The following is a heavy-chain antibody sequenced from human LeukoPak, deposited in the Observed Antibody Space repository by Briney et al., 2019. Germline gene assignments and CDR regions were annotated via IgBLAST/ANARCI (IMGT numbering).Heavy chain of an antibody. D-gene: IGHD3-16*02. CDR2: INPNSGGT. CDR1: GYTFTGYY. CDR3: ARDVRSYRYPPPDY. V-gene: IGHV1-2*02. J-gene: IGHJ4*02. Sequence: GASVKVSCKASGYTFTGYYMHWVRQAPGQGLEWMGWINPNSGGTNYAQKFQGRVTMTRDTSISTAYMELSRLRSDDTAVYYCARDVRSYRYPPPDYWGQGTLVTVSS.